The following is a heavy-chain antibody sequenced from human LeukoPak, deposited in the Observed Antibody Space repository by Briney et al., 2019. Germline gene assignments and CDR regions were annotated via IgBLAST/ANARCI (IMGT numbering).Heavy chain of an antibody. CDR3: ARVRYYYDSGTNPFWEVDY. J-gene: IGHJ4*02. CDR1: GGSISSGGYY. Sequence: TLSLTCTVSGGSISSGGYYWSWIRQHPGKGLEWIGYIYYSGSTYYNPSLKSRVTISVDTSKNQFSLKLSSVTAADTAVYYCARVRYYYDSGTNPFWEVDYWGQGTLVTVSS. V-gene: IGHV4-31*03. CDR2: IYYSGST. D-gene: IGHD3-22*01.